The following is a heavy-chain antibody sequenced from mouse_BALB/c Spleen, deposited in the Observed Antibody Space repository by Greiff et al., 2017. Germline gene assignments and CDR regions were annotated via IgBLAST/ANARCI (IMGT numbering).Heavy chain of an antibody. CDR3: ARGQVREMDY. CDR2: IWAGGST. Sequence: VKVVESGPGLVAPSQSLSITCTVSGFSLTSYGVHWVRQPPGKGLEWLGVIWAGGSTNYNSALMSRLSISKDNSKSQVFLKMNSLQTDDTAMYYCARGQVREMDYWGQGTSVTVSS. CDR1: GFSLTSYG. J-gene: IGHJ4*01. V-gene: IGHV2-9*02. D-gene: IGHD2-14*01.